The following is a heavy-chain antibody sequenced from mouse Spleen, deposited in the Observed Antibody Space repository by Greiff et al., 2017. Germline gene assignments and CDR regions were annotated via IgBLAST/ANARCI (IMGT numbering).Heavy chain of an antibody. J-gene: IGHJ1*01. V-gene: IGHV1-22*01. CDR1: GYTFTDYN. CDR2: INPNNGGT. D-gene: IGHD2-4*01. CDR3: AREGITLHWYFDV. Sequence: VQLQQSGPELVKPGASVKMSCKASGYTFTDYNMHWVKQSHGKSLEWIGYINPNNGGTSYNQKFKGKATLTVNKSSSTAYMELRSLTSEDSAVYYCAREGITLHWYFDVWGAGTTVTVSS.